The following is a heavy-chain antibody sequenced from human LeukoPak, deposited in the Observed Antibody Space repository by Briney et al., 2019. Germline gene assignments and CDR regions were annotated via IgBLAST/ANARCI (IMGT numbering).Heavy chain of an antibody. CDR1: GYTFTGYY. Sequence: GASVKVSCKASGYTFTGYYMHWVRQAPGQGLEWMGWINPNSGGTNYVQKFQGRVTMTRDTSISTAYMELSRLRSDDTAVYYCARGDIVVLPAGIPHNWFDPWGQGTLVTVSS. CDR3: ARGDIVVLPAGIPHNWFDP. J-gene: IGHJ5*02. D-gene: IGHD2-2*02. CDR2: INPNSGGT. V-gene: IGHV1-2*02.